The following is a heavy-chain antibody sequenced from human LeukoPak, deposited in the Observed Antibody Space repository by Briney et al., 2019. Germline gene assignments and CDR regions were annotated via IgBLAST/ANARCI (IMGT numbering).Heavy chain of an antibody. CDR2: ISHSGIT. D-gene: IGHD4-17*01. V-gene: IGHV4-34*01. CDR1: SGSLSGHS. CDR3: TRQSGTVTPIDY. Sequence: SETLSLTCAVSSGSLSGHSWGWIRQPPGKGLEWVGEISHSGITNYNASLKSRVTISLKKSEIQFSLMLSSVTAADTAVYYCTRQSGTVTPIDYWSQGTLVTVSS. J-gene: IGHJ4*02.